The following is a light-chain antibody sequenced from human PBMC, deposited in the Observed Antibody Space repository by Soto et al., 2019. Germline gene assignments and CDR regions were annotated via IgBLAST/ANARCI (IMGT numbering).Light chain of an antibody. V-gene: IGKV4-1*01. Sequence: DIVMTQSPDSLAVSLGERATINCKSSQSILANCNNKNCLAWYQHKPGQPPKMLILWASTRESGVPDRFSGSGSGTDFTLTISSLQAEDAEVYYCQHFFSPPFPFGQGTKLEIK. J-gene: IGKJ2*01. CDR1: QSILANCNNKNC. CDR2: WAS. CDR3: QHFFSPPFP.